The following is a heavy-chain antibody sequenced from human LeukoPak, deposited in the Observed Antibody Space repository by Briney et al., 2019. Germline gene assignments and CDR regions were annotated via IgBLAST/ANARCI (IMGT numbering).Heavy chain of an antibody. D-gene: IGHD6-13*01. J-gene: IGHJ1*01. Sequence: SVKVSCKASGGTGSSYAISWVRQAPGQGLEWMGGIIPIFGTANYAQKFQGRVTITADESTSTAYMELSSLRSEDTAVYYCARDKGFSSSLYQHWGQGTLVTVSS. V-gene: IGHV1-69*01. CDR3: ARDKGFSSSLYQH. CDR1: GGTGSSYA. CDR2: IIPIFGTA.